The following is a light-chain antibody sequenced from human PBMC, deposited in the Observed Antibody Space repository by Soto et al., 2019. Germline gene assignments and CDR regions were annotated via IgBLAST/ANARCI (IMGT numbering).Light chain of an antibody. V-gene: IGKV3-15*01. Sequence: EIVMTQSPATLSVSPGERATLSCRASQSIRSNLAWYQQKPGQAPRLLISGASTRATGIPARFSGSGSGTEFTLTISSLQSEDFAVYYCQQYKNWPSFTFGPGTKVVIK. CDR1: QSIRSN. J-gene: IGKJ3*01. CDR3: QQYKNWPSFT. CDR2: GAS.